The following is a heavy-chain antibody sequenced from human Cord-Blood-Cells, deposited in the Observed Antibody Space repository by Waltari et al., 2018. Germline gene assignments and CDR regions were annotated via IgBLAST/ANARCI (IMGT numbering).Heavy chain of an antibody. J-gene: IGHJ4*02. Sequence: QVQLVQSGAEVKKPGYSVKVSCKASGGTFSSYAISWVRQAPGQGLEWMGGIITIFGTANYAQKFQGRVTITADESTSTAYMELRSLSSADTAVYYCARSSYINYALDYWGQGTLVTVSS. D-gene: IGHD4-4*01. V-gene: IGHV1-69*12. CDR2: IITIFGTA. CDR3: ARSSYINYALDY. CDR1: GGTFSSYA.